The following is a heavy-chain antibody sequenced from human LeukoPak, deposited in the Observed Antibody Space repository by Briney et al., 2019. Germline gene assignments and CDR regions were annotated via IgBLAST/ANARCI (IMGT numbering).Heavy chain of an antibody. CDR3: ATAAAYDAFDI. V-gene: IGHV3-21*01. J-gene: IGHJ3*02. CDR1: GFTFSSYG. D-gene: IGHD6-13*01. Sequence: SGGSLRLSCAASGFTFSSYGMNWVRQAPGKGLEWVSSISSSSSYIYYADSVKGRFTISRDNAKNSLYLQMNSLRAEDTAVYYCATAAAYDAFDIWGQGTMVTVSS. CDR2: ISSSSSYI.